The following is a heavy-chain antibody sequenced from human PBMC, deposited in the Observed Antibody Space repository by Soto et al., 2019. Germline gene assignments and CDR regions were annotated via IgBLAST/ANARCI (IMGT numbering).Heavy chain of an antibody. CDR3: ARDNYYDSSGYYYDDYYYGMDV. J-gene: IGHJ6*02. D-gene: IGHD3-22*01. V-gene: IGHV1-69*06. Sequence: ASVKVSCKASGGTFSSYAISWVRQAPGQGLEWMGGIIPIFGTANYAQKFQGRVTITADKPTSTAYMELSSLRSEDTAVYYCARDNYYDSSGYYYDDYYYGMDVWGQGTTVTVSS. CDR2: IIPIFGTA. CDR1: GGTFSSYA.